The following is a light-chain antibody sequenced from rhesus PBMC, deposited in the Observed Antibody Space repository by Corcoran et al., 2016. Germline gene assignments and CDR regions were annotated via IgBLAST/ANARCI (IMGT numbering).Light chain of an antibody. CDR1: QRVSSS. V-gene: IGKV3-42*03. Sequence: EIVMTQSPATLSLSPGERATLSCRASQRVSSSLAWYQQKPGQAPRLLIYGATSRATGIPDRVSGSGSGTEFTLTISSLEPEDFAFYYFQQYSHWPRPFGPGTKVEIK. CDR3: QQYSHWPRP. CDR2: GAT. J-gene: IGKJ1*01.